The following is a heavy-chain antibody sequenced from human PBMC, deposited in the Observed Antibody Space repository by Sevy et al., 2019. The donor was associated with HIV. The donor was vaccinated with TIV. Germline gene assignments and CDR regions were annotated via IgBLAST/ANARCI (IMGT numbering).Heavy chain of an antibody. Sequence: GGSLRLSCATSEFTFSSYSMNWVRQAPGNGLEWVSSISGGDTYIYYADSVKGRFTISRDNAKNSLSLQMNSLRAEDTAVYYCARGTHDYGDYDRDAFDIWGQGTMVTVSS. J-gene: IGHJ3*02. D-gene: IGHD4-17*01. CDR3: ARGTHDYGDYDRDAFDI. V-gene: IGHV3-21*01. CDR2: ISGGDTYI. CDR1: EFTFSSYS.